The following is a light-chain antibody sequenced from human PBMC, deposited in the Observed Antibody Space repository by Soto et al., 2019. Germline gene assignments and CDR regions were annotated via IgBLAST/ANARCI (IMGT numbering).Light chain of an antibody. V-gene: IGKV3-20*01. CDR1: QNVISN. Sequence: EIVMTPSPATLSVSRGERVTLSCRASQNVISNLAWYQQKPGQAPRLLIYGASTRATGIPDRFSGSGSGTDFTLTISRLEPEDFAVYYCQQYGSSPPITFGQGTRLEI. J-gene: IGKJ5*01. CDR3: QQYGSSPPIT. CDR2: GAS.